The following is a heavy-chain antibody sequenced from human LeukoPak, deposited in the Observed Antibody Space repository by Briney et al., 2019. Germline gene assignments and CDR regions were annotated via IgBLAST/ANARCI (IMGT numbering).Heavy chain of an antibody. CDR1: GYTFTGYY. V-gene: IGHV1-2*02. D-gene: IGHD1-26*01. J-gene: IGHJ3*01. CDR3: ARASGRYSDAFDF. Sequence: ASVKVSCKASGYTFTGYYMHWVRQAPGQGLEWMGWINPNSGGTNYAQNFQGRVTMTRDTSISTAYMELSRLRSDDTALYYCARASGRYSDAFDFWGQGTMVTVSS. CDR2: INPNSGGT.